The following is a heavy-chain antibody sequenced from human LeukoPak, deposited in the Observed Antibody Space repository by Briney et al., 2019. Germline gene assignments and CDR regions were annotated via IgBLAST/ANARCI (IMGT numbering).Heavy chain of an antibody. CDR2: ISYDGSNA. CDR3: ARDKGTIWNSQNDPFDM. J-gene: IGHJ3*02. Sequence: PGRSLRLSCAASGFTISSYIMHWVRQAPGKGLEWVAVISYDGSNAYYRDSVRGRFTISRDNSENTLFLQMNSLRGEDTAVYYCARDKGTIWNSQNDPFDMWGQGTLVTVSS. CDR1: GFTISSYI. D-gene: IGHD1-7*01. V-gene: IGHV3-30*10.